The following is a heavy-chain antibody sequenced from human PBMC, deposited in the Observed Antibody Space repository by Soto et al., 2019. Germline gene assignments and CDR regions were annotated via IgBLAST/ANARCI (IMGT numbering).Heavy chain of an antibody. CDR2: IDSYGSAT. CDR1: GFTFSRYW. J-gene: IGHJ4*02. Sequence: GGSLRLSCAPSGFTFSRYWMHWVRQAQGKGLVWVSRIDSYGSATSQVDSVEGRFTISRDNAKNTLYLQMNSLRAEDTAVYYCARGWVGGLSRHPSTDYWGQGTLVTVSS. V-gene: IGHV3-74*01. D-gene: IGHD3-16*02. CDR3: ARGWVGGLSRHPSTDY.